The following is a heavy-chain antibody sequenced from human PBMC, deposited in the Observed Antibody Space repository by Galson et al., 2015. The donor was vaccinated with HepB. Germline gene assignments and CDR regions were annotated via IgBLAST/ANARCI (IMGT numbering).Heavy chain of an antibody. J-gene: IGHJ3*02. CDR1: GGSFSGYY. CDR3: ARGCTSSYGRAFDI. V-gene: IGHV4-34*01. Sequence: SETLSLTCAVYGGSFSGYYWSWIRQPPGKGLEWIGEINHSGSTNYNPSLKSRVTISVDTSKNQFSLKLSSVTAADTAVYYCARGCTSSYGRAFDIWGQGTMVTVSS. CDR2: INHSGST. D-gene: IGHD2-2*01.